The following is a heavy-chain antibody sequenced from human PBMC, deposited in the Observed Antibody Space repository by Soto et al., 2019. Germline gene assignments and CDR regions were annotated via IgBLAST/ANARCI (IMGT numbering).Heavy chain of an antibody. CDR2: ISSSSSTI. CDR3: ATPGYCSSASCPEYRTCFDP. CDR1: GFTFSSYS. Sequence: PGGSLRLSCAASGFTFSSYSMNWVRQAPGKGLEWVSYISSSSSTIYYADSVKGRFTISRDNAKNSLYLQMNSLRDEDTAVYYCATPGYCSSASCPEYRTCFDPGGQGTLVTVSS. J-gene: IGHJ5*02. V-gene: IGHV3-48*02. D-gene: IGHD2-2*01.